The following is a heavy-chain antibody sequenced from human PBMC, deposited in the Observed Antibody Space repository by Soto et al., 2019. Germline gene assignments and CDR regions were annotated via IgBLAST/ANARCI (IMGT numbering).Heavy chain of an antibody. Sequence: QVQLVQSGAEVKKPGASVKVSCKASGYTFTSYGISWVRQAPGQGLEWMGWISAYNGNTNYAQKLQGRVTMTTDTPTSTAYMELRSLRSDDTAVYYCAGDGAAAGEDYYYYYGMDVWGQGTTVTVSS. V-gene: IGHV1-18*01. CDR3: AGDGAAAGEDYYYYYGMDV. CDR2: ISAYNGNT. J-gene: IGHJ6*02. CDR1: GYTFTSYG. D-gene: IGHD6-13*01.